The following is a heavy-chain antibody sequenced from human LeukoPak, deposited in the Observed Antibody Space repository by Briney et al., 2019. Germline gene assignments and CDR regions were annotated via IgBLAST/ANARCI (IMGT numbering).Heavy chain of an antibody. CDR2: INIDGRSP. V-gene: IGHV3-74*01. J-gene: IGHJ4*02. D-gene: IGHD1-14*01. CDR1: GFTFSSYW. Sequence: GRSLRLSCAASGFTFSSYWMHWVRQAPGKGLVWVSRINIDGRSPTYADSVKGRFTISRDNAKNTLYLQMNSLTAEDTALYYCARDFGGSRIQPGSDFWGQGSLVIVSS. CDR3: ARDFGGSRIQPGSDF.